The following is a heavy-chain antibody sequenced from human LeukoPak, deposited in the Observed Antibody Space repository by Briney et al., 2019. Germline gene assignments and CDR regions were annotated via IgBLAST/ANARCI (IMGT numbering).Heavy chain of an antibody. CDR2: INHSGST. CDR1: GGSFSGYY. D-gene: IGHD2-15*01. J-gene: IGHJ4*02. V-gene: IGHV4-34*01. Sequence: SETLSLTCAVYGGSFSGYYWSWIRQPPGKGLEWIGEINHSGSTNYNPSLKSRVTISVDTSKNQFSLKLSSVTAADTAVYYCARSTPYCSGGSCSPDYWGQGTLVTVSS. CDR3: ARSTPYCSGGSCSPDY.